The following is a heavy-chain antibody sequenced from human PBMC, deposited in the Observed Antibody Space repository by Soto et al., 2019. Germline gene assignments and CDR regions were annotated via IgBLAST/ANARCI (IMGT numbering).Heavy chain of an antibody. Sequence: ASVKVSCKASGYTFTSYAMHWVRQAPGQRLEWMGWINAGNGNTKYSQKFQGRVTITRDTSASTAYMELSSLRSEDTAVYYCARYQVKAIFGVVISRNWFDPWGQGTLVTVSA. V-gene: IGHV1-3*01. D-gene: IGHD3-3*01. CDR3: ARYQVKAIFGVVISRNWFDP. J-gene: IGHJ5*02. CDR1: GYTFTSYA. CDR2: INAGNGNT.